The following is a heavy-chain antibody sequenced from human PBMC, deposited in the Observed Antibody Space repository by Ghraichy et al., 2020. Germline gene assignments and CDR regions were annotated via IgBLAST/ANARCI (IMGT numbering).Heavy chain of an antibody. CDR2: IKQDGSEK. CDR3: ARDKKGKGGFDY. J-gene: IGHJ4*02. D-gene: IGHD3-10*01. Sequence: LSLTCAASGSPLSSNWMSWVRQAPGKGLEWLANIKQDGSEKNYVDSVKGRFTISRDNDKNSLYLQMNSLRAEDTALYYCARDKKGKGGFDYWGQGTLVTVSS. V-gene: IGHV3-7*03. CDR1: GSPLSSNW.